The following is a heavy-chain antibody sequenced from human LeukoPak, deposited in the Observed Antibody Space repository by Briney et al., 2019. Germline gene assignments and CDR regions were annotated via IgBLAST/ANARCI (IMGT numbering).Heavy chain of an antibody. CDR2: ISISGSFP. CDR3: ARESSGYFY. D-gene: IGHD3-22*01. V-gene: IGHV3-21*01. CDR1: GFTSRIYS. J-gene: IGHJ4*02. Sequence: GGSLRLSCAASGFTSRIYSTNGGCQGPGKGLGWVSSISISGSFPYSAHSVRGGFTISRDNAKNSLYIQMNSLRAEDTAVYYCARESSGYFYWGQGTLVTVSS.